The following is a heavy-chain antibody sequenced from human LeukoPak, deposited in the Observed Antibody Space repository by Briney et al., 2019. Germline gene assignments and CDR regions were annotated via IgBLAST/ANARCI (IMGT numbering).Heavy chain of an antibody. Sequence: GGSLRLSCAASGFTFSSYAMHWVRQATGKGLEYVSAISSNGGSTYYANSVKGRFTISRDNSKNTLYLQMGSLRAEDMAVYYCARVSGTYYDPWGQGTLVTVSS. D-gene: IGHD1-14*01. V-gene: IGHV3-64*01. CDR2: ISSNGGST. CDR3: ARVSGTYYDP. J-gene: IGHJ5*02. CDR1: GFTFSSYA.